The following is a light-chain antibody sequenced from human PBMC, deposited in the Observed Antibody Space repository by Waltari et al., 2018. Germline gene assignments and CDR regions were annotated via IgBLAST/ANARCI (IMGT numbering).Light chain of an antibody. CDR1: SRDVGFLNS. Sequence: SALTQPASVPGSPVPPIAISSTGPSRDVGFLNSVSWYQQHPGKAPQPMIYEVRTRPSGVSNRFSGSKSGITASLIISGLQAEDEADYYCCSYTTSSVSSYVFGTGTKVTVL. V-gene: IGLV2-14*01. CDR2: EVR. J-gene: IGLJ1*01. CDR3: CSYTTSSVSSYV.